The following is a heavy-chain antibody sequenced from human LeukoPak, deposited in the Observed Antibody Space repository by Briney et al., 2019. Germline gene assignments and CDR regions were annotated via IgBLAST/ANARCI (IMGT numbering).Heavy chain of an antibody. CDR1: GYTFTGYY. CDR2: INPNSGGT. CDR3: ASSRRLVGANDNWFDP. V-gene: IGHV1-2*02. Sequence: GASVKVSCKASGYTFTGYYMHWVRQAPAQGLEWMGWINPNSGGTNYAQKFQDRVTMTTDTYISTAYMELSRLRSDDTAVYYCASSRRLVGANDNWFDPWGQGTLVTVSS. J-gene: IGHJ5*02. D-gene: IGHD1-26*01.